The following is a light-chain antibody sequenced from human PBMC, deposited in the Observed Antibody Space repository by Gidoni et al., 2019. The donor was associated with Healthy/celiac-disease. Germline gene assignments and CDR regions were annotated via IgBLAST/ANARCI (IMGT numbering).Light chain of an antibody. Sequence: ETALTQSPGPLSLSPGERATLSCRASQSVSSSYLAWYQQKPGQAPRLLLYGASSRATGIPDRFSGSGYGTDFTLTISRLEPEDFAVYYCQQWGTTFGGGTKVEIK. V-gene: IGKV3-20*01. CDR1: QSVSSSY. J-gene: IGKJ4*01. CDR2: GAS. CDR3: QQWGTT.